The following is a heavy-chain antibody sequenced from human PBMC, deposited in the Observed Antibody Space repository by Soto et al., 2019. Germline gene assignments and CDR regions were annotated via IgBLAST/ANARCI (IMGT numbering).Heavy chain of an antibody. CDR3: ARGLYCSSTSCHGEGSFYYYYCRYV. Sequence: PGRNMRLSCAASGFTFSSYAMHWVRQAPGKGLEWVAVISYDGSNKYYADSVKGRFTISRDNSKNTLYLQMNSLRAEDTAVYYCARGLYCSSTSCHGEGSFYYYYCRYVLRPGTTVTVPS. CDR2: ISYDGSNK. D-gene: IGHD2-2*01. J-gene: IGHJ6*01. CDR1: GFTFSSYA. V-gene: IGHV3-30-3*01.